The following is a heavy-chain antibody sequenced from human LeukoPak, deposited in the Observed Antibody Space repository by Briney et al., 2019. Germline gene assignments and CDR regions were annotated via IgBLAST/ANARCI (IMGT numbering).Heavy chain of an antibody. CDR3: ARQIGRSGSIDH. J-gene: IGHJ4*02. CDR1: GFSFSVYW. CDR2: INSDGSST. V-gene: IGHV3-74*01. D-gene: IGHD1-26*01. Sequence: GGSLRLSCAASGFSFSVYWMNWVRQAPGKGLVWVSRINSDGSSTSYADSVKGRFTISRDNAKNTLYLQMNSLRAEDTATYYCARQIGRSGSIDHWGQGTLVTVSS.